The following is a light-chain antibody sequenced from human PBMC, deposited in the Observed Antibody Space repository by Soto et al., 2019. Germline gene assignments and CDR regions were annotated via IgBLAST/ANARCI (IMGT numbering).Light chain of an antibody. CDR1: NSDIGGYNY. V-gene: IGLV2-14*03. CDR3: SSYTSRSTLGV. CDR2: DVS. J-gene: IGLJ2*01. Sequence: QSVLTQPASVSGSPGQSITISCTGTNSDIGGYNYVSWYQQHPGKAPKLMIYDVSNRPSGVSYRFSGSKSGNTASLTISGIQAEDEADYYCSSYTSRSTLGVFGGGTKLTVL.